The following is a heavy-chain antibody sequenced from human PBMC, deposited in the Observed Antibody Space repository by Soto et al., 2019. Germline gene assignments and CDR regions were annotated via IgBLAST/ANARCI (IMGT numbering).Heavy chain of an antibody. CDR1: GVTFSAYG. CDR3: AKDRMGAGVRGYFDY. J-gene: IGHJ4*02. CDR2: ISYDGSNK. D-gene: IGHD3-10*01. Sequence: QVQLVEAGGGVVQPGRSLRLSCAGSGVTFSAYGMDWVRQAPGKGLEWVAVISYDGSNKYYADSVKGRFTIPRDNSKNTLYLQMNSLRAEDTAVYYCAKDRMGAGVRGYFDYWGQGTLVTVSS. V-gene: IGHV3-30*18.